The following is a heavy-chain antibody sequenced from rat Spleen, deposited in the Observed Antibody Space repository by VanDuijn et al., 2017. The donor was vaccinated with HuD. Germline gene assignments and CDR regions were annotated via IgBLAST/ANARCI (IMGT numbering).Heavy chain of an antibody. D-gene: IGHD1-11*01. Sequence: QVQLKESGPGLVQPSQTLSLTCTVSGFSLISNSLHWVRQPPGKGLEWMGGIWGDGSTNYNSGLKSRLSISRDTSKSQVYLKMNSLQTEDTATYYCTTATEGPYVLDAWGQGASVTVSS. CDR1: GFSLISNS. CDR3: TTATEGPYVLDA. V-gene: IGHV2-1*01. J-gene: IGHJ4*01. CDR2: IWGDGST.